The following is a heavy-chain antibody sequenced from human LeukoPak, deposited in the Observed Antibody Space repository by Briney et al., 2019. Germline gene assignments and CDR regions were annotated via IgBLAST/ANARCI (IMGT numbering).Heavy chain of an antibody. V-gene: IGHV3-23*01. J-gene: IGHJ4*02. CDR2: ISGSDYTT. D-gene: IGHD3-9*01. Sequence: GGSLRLSCAASGFTFDNYAMTWVRQAPGRGLEWISTISGSDYTTYYADSVKGRFTISRDNSKNTLYLQMNSLRAEDTAVYYCTIFDLDYWGQGPLVTVSS. CDR1: GFTFDNYA. CDR3: TIFDLDY.